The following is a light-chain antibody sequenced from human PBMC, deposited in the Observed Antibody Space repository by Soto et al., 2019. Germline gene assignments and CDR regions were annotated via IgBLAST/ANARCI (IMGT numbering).Light chain of an antibody. CDR2: EVT. V-gene: IGLV2-14*01. Sequence: QSALTQPASVSGSPGQSITISCVGTSSDVGGYNYVSWYQQHPGKAPKLMIYEVTNRPSGVSNRFSGSKSGNTASLTISGLQAEDEADYYCSSNTGSSSFVVFGGGTKLTVL. J-gene: IGLJ2*01. CDR1: SSDVGGYNY. CDR3: SSNTGSSSFVV.